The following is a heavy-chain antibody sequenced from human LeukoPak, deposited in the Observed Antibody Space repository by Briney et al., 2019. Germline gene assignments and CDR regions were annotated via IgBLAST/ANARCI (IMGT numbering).Heavy chain of an antibody. D-gene: IGHD3-22*01. CDR3: AKGPDSSGYYYYVDN. CDR1: GCTFSIYG. J-gene: IGHJ4*02. CDR2: ISYDGSDN. Sequence: PGRSLRLSCAASGCTFSIYGMHWVRQPPGKGLEWVAVISYDGSDNYYADSVKGRFTISRDNSKNTLYLQMNSLRAEDTAVYYCAKGPDSSGYYYYVDNWGRGTLVTVSS. V-gene: IGHV3-30*18.